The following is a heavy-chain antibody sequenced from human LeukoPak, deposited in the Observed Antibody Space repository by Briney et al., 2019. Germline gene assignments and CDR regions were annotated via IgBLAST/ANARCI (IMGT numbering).Heavy chain of an antibody. CDR3: ARGSSWYIAFDI. J-gene: IGHJ3*02. D-gene: IGHD6-13*01. V-gene: IGHV3-64*01. CDR2: INRYGDSI. CDR1: GFTFSSYA. Sequence: GGSLRLSCAASGFTFSSYAIHWVRQAPGKGLEFVSAINRYGDSIYYANSVKGRFTISRDDSKNTVYLQMGSLRAEDMAVYYCARGSSWYIAFDIWGQGTMVTVSS.